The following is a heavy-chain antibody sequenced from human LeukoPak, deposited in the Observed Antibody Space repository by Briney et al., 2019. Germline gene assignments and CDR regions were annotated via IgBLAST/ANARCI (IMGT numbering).Heavy chain of an antibody. CDR3: AELGITMIGGV. V-gene: IGHV3-48*04. CDR2: ISSSGSTI. Sequence: GGSLRLSCTASGFTFSSYTMNWVRQAPGKGLEWVSYISSSGSTIYYADSVKGRFTISRDNAKNSLYLQMNSLRAEDTAVYYCAELGITMIGGVWGKGTTVTISS. D-gene: IGHD3-10*02. J-gene: IGHJ6*04. CDR1: GFTFSSYT.